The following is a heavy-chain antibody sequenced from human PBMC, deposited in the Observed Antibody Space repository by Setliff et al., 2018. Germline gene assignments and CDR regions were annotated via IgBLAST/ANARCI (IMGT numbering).Heavy chain of an antibody. J-gene: IGHJ3*01. D-gene: IGHD3-3*01. Sequence: KPSETLSLTCTVSGGSVSSGDYWWAWIRQPPGKGPEWIGSISAGGTTYSSPSLKSRIALSVDTSKNQFSLKMKSATAADAALYSCARQLGRGFWTFDVWGQGTMVTVSS. CDR1: GGSVSSGDYW. V-gene: IGHV4-39*01. CDR3: ARQLGRGFWTFDV. CDR2: ISAGGTT.